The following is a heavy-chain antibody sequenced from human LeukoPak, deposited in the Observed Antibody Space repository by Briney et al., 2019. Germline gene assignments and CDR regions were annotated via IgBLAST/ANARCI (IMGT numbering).Heavy chain of an antibody. CDR2: MNPNSGNT. CDR3: ARFASTHYYYYGMDV. V-gene: IGHV1-8*01. Sequence: ASVKVSCKASGYTFTSYDINWVRQATGQGLEWMGWMNPNSGNTGYAQKFQGRVTMTTDTSTSTAYMELRSLRSDDTAVYYCARFASTHYYYYGMDVWGQGTTVTVSS. D-gene: IGHD3-16*01. J-gene: IGHJ6*02. CDR1: GYTFTSYD.